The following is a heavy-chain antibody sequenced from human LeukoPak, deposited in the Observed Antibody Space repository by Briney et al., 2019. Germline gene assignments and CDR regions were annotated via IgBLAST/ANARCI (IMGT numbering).Heavy chain of an antibody. CDR3: ARDWPTIAAAGTIPEYFQH. Sequence: GGSLRLSCAASGFTFTSYAMSWVRQAPGKGLEWVSSISSSSSYIYYADSVKGRFTISRGNAKNSLYLQMNSLRAEDTAVYYCARDWPTIAAAGTIPEYFQHWGQGTLVTVSS. D-gene: IGHD6-13*01. CDR1: GFTFTSYA. V-gene: IGHV3-21*01. J-gene: IGHJ1*01. CDR2: ISSSSSYI.